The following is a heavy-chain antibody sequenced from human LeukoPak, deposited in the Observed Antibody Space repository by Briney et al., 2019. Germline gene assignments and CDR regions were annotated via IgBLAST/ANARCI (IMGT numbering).Heavy chain of an antibody. J-gene: IGHJ4*02. CDR1: GGSISSYY. Sequence: SETLSLTCTVSGGSISSYYWSWIRQPPGKGLEWIGYIYYSGSTNYNPSLKSRVTISVDTSKNQFSLKLSSVTAADTAVYYCARLLYYDSSGDLDYWGQGTLVTVSS. V-gene: IGHV4-59*01. CDR3: ARLLYYDSSGDLDY. D-gene: IGHD3-22*01. CDR2: IYYSGST.